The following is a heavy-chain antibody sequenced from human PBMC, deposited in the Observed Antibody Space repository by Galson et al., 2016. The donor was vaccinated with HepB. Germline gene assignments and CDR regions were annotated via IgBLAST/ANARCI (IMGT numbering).Heavy chain of an antibody. CDR3: ARTPGYSGTWYDAFDI. D-gene: IGHD6-13*01. V-gene: IGHV3-21*01. J-gene: IGHJ3*02. CDR1: VFTFTRYT. Sequence: SLRLSCAASVFTFTRYTMNWVRQSPGKGLEWVSSISGGSSYKYYADSVKGRFTISRDNSKNSLYLQMNSLRAEDTAIYFCARTPGYSGTWYDAFDIWGPGTIVTVSS. CDR2: ISGGSSYK.